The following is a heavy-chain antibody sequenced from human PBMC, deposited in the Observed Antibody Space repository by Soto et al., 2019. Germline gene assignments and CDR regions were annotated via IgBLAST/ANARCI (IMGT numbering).Heavy chain of an antibody. CDR2: INPMFAIA. CDR3: ARAQSGSYFRRLDY. V-gene: IGHV1-69*13. J-gene: IGHJ4*02. CDR1: GGTFSSYA. Sequence: SVKVSCKASGGTFSSYAISWVRQAPGQGLEWKGGINPMFAIANYAQKFQGRVTITADESTSTAYMELSSLRSEDLAVYYCARAQSGSYFRRLDYWGQGTVVTVSS. D-gene: IGHD1-26*01.